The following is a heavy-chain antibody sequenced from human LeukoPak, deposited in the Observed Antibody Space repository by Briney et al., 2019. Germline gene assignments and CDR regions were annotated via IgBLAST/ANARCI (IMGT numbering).Heavy chain of an antibody. CDR2: IIPIFGTA. J-gene: IGHJ4*01. D-gene: IGHD1-26*01. V-gene: IGHV1-69*05. CDR1: GGTFSSYA. CDR3: ARSGISWELLGDY. Sequence: GASVKVSCKASGGTFSSYAISWVRQAPGQGLEWMGGIIPIFGTANYAQKFQGRVTITTDESTSTAYMELSSLRSEDTAVYYCARSGISWELLGDYWGQGTLVTVSS.